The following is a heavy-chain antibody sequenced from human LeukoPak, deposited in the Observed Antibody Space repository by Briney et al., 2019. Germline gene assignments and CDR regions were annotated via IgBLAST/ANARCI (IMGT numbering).Heavy chain of an antibody. Sequence: LSGGSLRLSCAASGFTFSSYGMHWVRQAPGKGLEWVAFIRYDGSNKYYADSVKGRFTISRDNSKNTLYLQMNSLRAEDTAVYYCAKAGFYCGGDCYSSRNSFDPWGQGTLVTVSS. CDR3: AKAGFYCGGDCYSSRNSFDP. CDR1: GFTFSSYG. J-gene: IGHJ5*02. V-gene: IGHV3-30*02. D-gene: IGHD2-21*02. CDR2: IRYDGSNK.